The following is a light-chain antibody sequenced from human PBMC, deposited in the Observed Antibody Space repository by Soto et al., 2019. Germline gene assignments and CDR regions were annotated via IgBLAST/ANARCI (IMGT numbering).Light chain of an antibody. CDR3: LRYDCSRRT. CDR1: QRVSGSF. V-gene: IGKV3-20*01. Sequence: IWLSQSACTLSLSTGERATLSCRANQRVSGSFLALYQKKPGQPPRLLIYGASSRASGIPDRFSGSGSGTDFTLTISILEAEDLVVYCCLRYDCSRRTFGQGTRVDIK. CDR2: GAS. J-gene: IGKJ1*01.